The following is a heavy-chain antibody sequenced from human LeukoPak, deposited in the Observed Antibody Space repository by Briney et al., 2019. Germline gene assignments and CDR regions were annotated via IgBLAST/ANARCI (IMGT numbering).Heavy chain of an antibody. Sequence: SETLSLTCTVSGDSINGYFWSWIRQPPGQGLEWVGYIYYRGGTSYNPSLGGQITVSLDTSRNQFFLRLTSVAPADTAMYYCARHGNTGPVSGLPLDHWGHGTLVSVSS. CDR2: IYYRGGT. D-gene: IGHD6-19*01. CDR3: ARHGNTGPVSGLPLDH. V-gene: IGHV4-59*08. J-gene: IGHJ4*01. CDR1: GDSINGYF.